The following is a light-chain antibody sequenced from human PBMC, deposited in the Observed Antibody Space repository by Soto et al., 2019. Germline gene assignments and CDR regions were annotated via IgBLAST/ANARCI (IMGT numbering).Light chain of an antibody. CDR2: EVS. CDR3: ISYAGSNSFV. J-gene: IGLJ1*01. CDR1: SSDVGGYNY. V-gene: IGLV2-8*01. Sequence: QSALTQPPSASGSPGQSVTISCTGTSSDVGGYNYVSWHQQHPGKAPRLMIYEVSKRPSGVPDRFSGSKSGNTASLTVSGLQAEDEADYYCISYAGSNSFVFGTGTKLTVL.